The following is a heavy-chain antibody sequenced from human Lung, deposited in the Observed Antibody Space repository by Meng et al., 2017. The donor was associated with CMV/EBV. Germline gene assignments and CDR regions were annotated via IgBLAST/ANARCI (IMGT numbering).Heavy chain of an antibody. D-gene: IGHD3-22*01. Sequence: QVQLWQAGADVKKPGASVKVSCKASGYTFTNFGISWVRQAPGQGLDWMGWISGYKGNTNYAQKFQGRVTMTTNTSTSTAYMELGSLRSDDTAVYYCARDSSGYYYTDDYWGQGTLVTVSS. V-gene: IGHV1-18*01. J-gene: IGHJ4*02. CDR2: ISGYKGNT. CDR1: GYTFTNFG. CDR3: ARDSSGYYYTDDY.